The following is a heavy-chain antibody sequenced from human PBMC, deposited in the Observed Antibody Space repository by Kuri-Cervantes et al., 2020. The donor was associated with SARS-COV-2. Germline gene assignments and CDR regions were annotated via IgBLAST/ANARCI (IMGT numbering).Heavy chain of an antibody. J-gene: IGHJ6*02. D-gene: IGHD2-2*02. CDR1: GFTFSSYG. Sequence: GGSLRLSCAASGFTFSSYGMHWVRQAPGKGLEWVAVIWYDGSNKYCADSVKGRFTISRDNAKNSLYLQMNSLRAEDTAVYYCARDEVVVVPAAISGWYYYGMDVWGQGTTVTVSS. CDR2: IWYDGSNK. CDR3: ARDEVVVVPAAISGWYYYGMDV. V-gene: IGHV3-33*08.